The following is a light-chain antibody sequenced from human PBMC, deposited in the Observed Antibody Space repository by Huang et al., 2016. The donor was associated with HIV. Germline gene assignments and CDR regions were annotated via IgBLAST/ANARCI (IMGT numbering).Light chain of an antibody. CDR1: QSVSSNY. Sequence: EIVLTQSPGTLSLFPGERATLSCRAIQSVSSNYLAWYQQRPGQAPRLLIQDASKRAIDIPDRFSGSGSGTHFTLTISRLEPEDFAVYYCLQYGSSPDTFGQGTKVEIK. J-gene: IGKJ2*01. CDR2: DAS. CDR3: LQYGSSPDT. V-gene: IGKV3-20*01.